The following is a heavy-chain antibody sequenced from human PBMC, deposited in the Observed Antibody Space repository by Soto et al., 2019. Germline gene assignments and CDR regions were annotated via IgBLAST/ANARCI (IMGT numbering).Heavy chain of an antibody. V-gene: IGHV4-34*01. D-gene: IGHD2-15*01. CDR2: INHSGST. CDR1: GGSFSGYY. J-gene: IGHJ4*02. Sequence: SETLSLTCAVYGGSFSGYYWSWIRQPPGKGLEWIGEINHSGSTNYNPSLKSRVTISVDTSKNQFSLKLSSVTAADTAVYYCERGLYCSAGSCYGFGYCRQVNLVTVS. CDR3: ERGLYCSAGSCYGFGY.